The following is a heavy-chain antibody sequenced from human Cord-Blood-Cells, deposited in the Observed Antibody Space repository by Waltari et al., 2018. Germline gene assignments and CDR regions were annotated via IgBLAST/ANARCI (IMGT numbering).Heavy chain of an antibody. CDR3: ARANWYNRVDAFDI. D-gene: IGHD1-1*01. J-gene: IGHJ3*02. V-gene: IGHV3-7*01. Sequence: EVQLVESGGGLVQPGGSLRLSCAASGFTFSSYWMSWVRQAPGKGLEWVANRKQDGSEKYYVDSVKGRFTISRDNAKNSLYLQMNSLRAEDTAVYYCARANWYNRVDAFDIWGQGTMVTVSS. CDR1: GFTFSSYW. CDR2: RKQDGSEK.